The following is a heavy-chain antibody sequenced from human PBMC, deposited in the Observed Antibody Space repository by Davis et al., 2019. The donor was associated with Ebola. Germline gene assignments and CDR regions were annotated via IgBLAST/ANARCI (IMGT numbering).Heavy chain of an antibody. CDR2: MNPNSGNT. D-gene: IGHD6-19*01. J-gene: IGHJ5*02. V-gene: IGHV1-8*01. CDR3: ARRLVWDWFDP. Sequence: AASVKVSCKASGYTFTSYDINWVRQATGQGLEWMGWMNPNSGNTGYAQKLQGRVTMTTDTSTSTAYMELRSLRSDDTAVYYCARRLVWDWFDPWGQGTLVTVSS. CDR1: GYTFTSYD.